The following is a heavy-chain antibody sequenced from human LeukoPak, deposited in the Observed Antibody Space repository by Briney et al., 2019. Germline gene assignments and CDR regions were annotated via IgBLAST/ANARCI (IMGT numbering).Heavy chain of an antibody. CDR3: ARPLFGAISPGY. Sequence: GGSLRLSCAASGFTFSSHWMTWVRQASGRGLEWVANIKEDGSETFYGDSVKGRFTISRDNAENSLNLQMNNLSPEDTAMYYCARPLFGAISPGYWGQGTLVTVSS. V-gene: IGHV3-7*01. J-gene: IGHJ4*02. D-gene: IGHD3-10*01. CDR1: GFTFSSHW. CDR2: IKEDGSET.